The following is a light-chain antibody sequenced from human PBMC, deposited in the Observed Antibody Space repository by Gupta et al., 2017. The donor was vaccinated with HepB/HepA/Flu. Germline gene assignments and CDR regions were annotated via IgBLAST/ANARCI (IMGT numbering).Light chain of an antibody. CDR3: NSRDSSGDHLVL. Sequence: SSELTQDPAVSVALGQTVRITCQGDSLRNCYASWYQQKPGRAPLLVIYGKNNRPSGIPDRFSGSNSLDTASLTITGAQAEDEADYYCNSRDSSGDHLVLFGGGTKVTVL. J-gene: IGLJ2*01. CDR2: GKN. V-gene: IGLV3-19*01. CDR1: SLRNCY.